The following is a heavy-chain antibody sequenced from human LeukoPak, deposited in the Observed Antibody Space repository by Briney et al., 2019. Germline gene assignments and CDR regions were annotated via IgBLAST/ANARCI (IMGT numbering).Heavy chain of an antibody. CDR2: IYPGDSDT. CDR1: GYSFTSYW. Sequence: GESLKISCKGSGYSFTSYWIGWVRQMPGKGLEWMGIIYPGDSDTRYSPSFQGQVTISADKPISTAYLQWSSLKASDTAMYYCARRGICSGGSCAFDYWGQGTLVTVSS. D-gene: IGHD2-15*01. CDR3: ARRGICSGGSCAFDY. J-gene: IGHJ4*02. V-gene: IGHV5-51*01.